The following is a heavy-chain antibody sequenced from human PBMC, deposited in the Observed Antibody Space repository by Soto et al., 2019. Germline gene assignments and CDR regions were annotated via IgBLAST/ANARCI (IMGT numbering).Heavy chain of an antibody. CDR2: INHSGIT. J-gene: IGHJ4*02. CDR1: GGSFSGYY. Sequence: SETLSLTCAVYGGSFSGYYWSWIRQPPGKGLEWIGEINHSGITNYNPSLKGRVTISVDTSKNQFSLNLTSMTAADTAVYYCARGSVDYNFWSGYYSRFYYFDFWGQGTLVTVSS. V-gene: IGHV4-34*01. CDR3: ARGSVDYNFWSGYYSRFYYFDF. D-gene: IGHD3-3*01.